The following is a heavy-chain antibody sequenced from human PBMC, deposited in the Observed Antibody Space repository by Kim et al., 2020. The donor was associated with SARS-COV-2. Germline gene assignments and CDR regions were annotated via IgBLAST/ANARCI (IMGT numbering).Heavy chain of an antibody. CDR3: ARGAASNHWYFDF. CDR2: INHSGST. V-gene: IGHV4-34*01. D-gene: IGHD4-4*01. Sequence: SETLSLTCAVYGVSFSGYDWSWIRQPPGKGLEWIGEINHSGSTNYNPSLKSGGTISVDTTKNQSSLKMRTGTAAATAVYYCARGAASNHWYFDFWGRGTLVTVSS. J-gene: IGHJ2*01. CDR1: GVSFSGYD.